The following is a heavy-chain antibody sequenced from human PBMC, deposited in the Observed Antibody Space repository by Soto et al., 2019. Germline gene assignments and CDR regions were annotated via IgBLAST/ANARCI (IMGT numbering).Heavy chain of an antibody. CDR3: ATADYSGSYYDY. CDR2: IWYDGSNK. D-gene: IGHD1-26*01. CDR1: GFTFSSYG. V-gene: IGHV3-33*01. J-gene: IGHJ4*02. Sequence: QVQLVESGGGVVQPGRSLRLSCAASGFTFSSYGMHWVRQAPGKGLEWVAVIWYDGSNKYYADSVKGRFTISRDNSKSTLYLQMNSLRAEDTAVYYCATADYSGSYYDYWGQGTLVTVSS.